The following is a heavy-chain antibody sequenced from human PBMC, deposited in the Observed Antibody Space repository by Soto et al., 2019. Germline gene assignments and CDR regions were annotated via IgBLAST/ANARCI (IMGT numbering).Heavy chain of an antibody. Sequence: PSETLSLTCTVSGGSISNYYCSWIRQPPGKGLEWIGYIYYSGSTNYNPSLKSRVTISVDTSKNQFSLKLSSVTAADTAVYYCAREILWFGEGGRPIYYFDYWGQGTLVTVSS. CDR3: AREILWFGEGGRPIYYFDY. V-gene: IGHV4-59*01. CDR1: GGSISNYY. CDR2: IYYSGST. D-gene: IGHD3-10*01. J-gene: IGHJ4*02.